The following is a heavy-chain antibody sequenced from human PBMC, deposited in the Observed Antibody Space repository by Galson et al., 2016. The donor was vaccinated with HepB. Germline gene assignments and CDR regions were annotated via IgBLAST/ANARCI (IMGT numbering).Heavy chain of an antibody. J-gene: IGHJ4*02. V-gene: IGHV3-30*18. CDR2: MSHDGINA. CDR3: AKDAAVTLPGVYFEF. Sequence: SLRLSCAASGFIFNSHTMHRVRQETPGKGLEWVAPMSHDGINAKYADSVRGRFTISRDNSKNSVYLQMSSLRAEDTAIYYCAKDAAVTLPGVYFEFWGQGTLVTVSS. D-gene: IGHD4-17*01. CDR1: GFIFNSHT.